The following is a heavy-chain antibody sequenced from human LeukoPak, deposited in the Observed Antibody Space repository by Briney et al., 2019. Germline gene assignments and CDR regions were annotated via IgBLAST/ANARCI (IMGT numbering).Heavy chain of an antibody. CDR2: IYYSGST. V-gene: IGHV4-59*08. CDR1: GGSISSYY. CDR3: ARHNYGGNSHYYYGMDV. J-gene: IGHJ6*02. Sequence: SETLSLTCTVSGGSISSYYWSWIRQPPGKGLEWIGYIYYSGSTNYNPSLKSRVTISVDTSKNQFPLKLSSVTAADTAVYYCARHNYGGNSHYYYGMDVWGQGTTVTVSS. D-gene: IGHD4-23*01.